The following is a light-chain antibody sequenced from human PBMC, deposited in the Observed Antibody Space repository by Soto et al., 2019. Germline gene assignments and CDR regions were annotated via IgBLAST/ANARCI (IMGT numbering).Light chain of an antibody. J-gene: IGKJ1*01. Sequence: VLTQSPATLSLSPGERATLSCRASQSVNTYLAWYQQRPGQAPRLLIYDASNRAAGIPARFSGSGSGTDFTLTISSLEPEDFATYYCQQYYSFWTFGQGTTVEV. V-gene: IGKV3-11*01. CDR1: QSVNTY. CDR2: DAS. CDR3: QQYYSFWT.